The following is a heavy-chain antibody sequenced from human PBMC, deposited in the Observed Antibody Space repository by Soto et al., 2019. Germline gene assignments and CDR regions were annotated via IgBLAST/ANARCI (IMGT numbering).Heavy chain of an antibody. J-gene: IGHJ4*02. CDR2: ISSSSSYI. CDR1: GFTFSSYS. Sequence: GGSLRLSCAASGFTFSSYSMSWVRQAPGKGLEWVSSISSSSSYIYYADSVKGRFTISRDNAKNSLYLQMNSLRDEDTAVYYCARIWGRGGRVGVIPNYWGQETLVTDSS. V-gene: IGHV3-21*01. CDR3: ARIWGRGGRVGVIPNY. D-gene: IGHD1-26*01.